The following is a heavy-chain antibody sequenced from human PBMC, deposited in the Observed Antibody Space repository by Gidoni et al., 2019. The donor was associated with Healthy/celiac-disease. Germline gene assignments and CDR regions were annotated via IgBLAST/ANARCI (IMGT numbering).Heavy chain of an antibody. V-gene: IGHV3-9*01. J-gene: IGHJ4*02. CDR1: GFTLDASV. CDR3: AKGMGYDSSGYSIDY. Sequence: EVQLVESGGGLVQPGRSLRLSCAAPGFTLDASVMHWVRQVPGKGLEWVSGISWNSGSIGYADSVKGRFTISRDNAKNSLYLQMNSLRAEDTALYYCAKGMGYDSSGYSIDYWGQGTLVTVSS. CDR2: ISWNSGSI. D-gene: IGHD3-22*01.